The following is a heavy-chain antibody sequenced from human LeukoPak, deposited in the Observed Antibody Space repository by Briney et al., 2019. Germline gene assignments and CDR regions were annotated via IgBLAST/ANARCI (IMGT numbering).Heavy chain of an antibody. CDR3: ARDDGSSWWFDY. CDR1: GYTFTGYY. V-gene: IGHV1-2*02. D-gene: IGHD6-13*01. Sequence: ASVKVSCKASGYTFTGYYMHWVRQAPGQGLEWMGWINPNSGGTNYAQKFQGRVTMTRDTSICTAYMELSRLRSDDTAVYYCARDDGSSWWFDYWGQGTLVTVSS. J-gene: IGHJ4*02. CDR2: INPNSGGT.